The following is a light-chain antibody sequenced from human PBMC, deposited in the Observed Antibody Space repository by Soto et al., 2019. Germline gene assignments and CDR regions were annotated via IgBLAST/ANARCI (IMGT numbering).Light chain of an antibody. J-gene: IGKJ4*01. CDR1: QSVGSN. Sequence: EVVMTQSPATLSVSPGERATLSCRASQSVGSNLAWYQQKPGQAPRLLIYAASTRAKGIPDRFGGSGSGTECTLAIGSLQSEDFAVYYCQQYNNWPPLTFGGGTKVDI. V-gene: IGKV3-15*01. CDR2: AAS. CDR3: QQYNNWPPLT.